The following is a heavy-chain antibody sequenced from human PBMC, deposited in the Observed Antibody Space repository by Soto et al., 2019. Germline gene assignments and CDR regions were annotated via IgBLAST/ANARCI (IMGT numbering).Heavy chain of an antibody. J-gene: IGHJ5*02. CDR3: AREASWSKYSGAVFHWVDA. CDR2: IIPILGIA. V-gene: IGHV1-69*04. D-gene: IGHD2-8*02. Sequence: VKFSCTASGCTFSSYPISWVRQAPGQGLEWMGRIIPILGIANYAQKFQGRVTITADKSTSTAYMELSSLRSEDTAVYYCAREASWSKYSGAVFHWVDARDQGTLAT. CDR1: GCTFSSYP.